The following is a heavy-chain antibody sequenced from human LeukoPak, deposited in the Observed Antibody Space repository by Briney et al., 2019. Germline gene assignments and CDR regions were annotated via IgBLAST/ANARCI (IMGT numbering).Heavy chain of an antibody. Sequence: QPGGSLRLSCAASGFTFSSYGMSWVRQAPGKGLEWVSAISGSGGSTYYADSVKGRFTISRDNSKNTLYLQMNSLRAEDTAVYYCARTLPRYGSGSYYFPGRWFDPWGQGTLVTVSS. CDR2: ISGSGGST. J-gene: IGHJ5*02. D-gene: IGHD3-10*01. CDR3: ARTLPRYGSGSYYFPGRWFDP. V-gene: IGHV3-23*01. CDR1: GFTFSSYG.